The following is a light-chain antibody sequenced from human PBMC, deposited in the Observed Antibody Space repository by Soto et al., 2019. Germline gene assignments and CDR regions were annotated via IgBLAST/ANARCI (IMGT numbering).Light chain of an antibody. CDR1: STDFVGYNR. V-gene: IGLV2-18*01. J-gene: IGLJ1*01. CDR3: SLYTSENAYV. CDR2: EVS. Sequence: QSVLTQPPSVSGSPGQSVTISCTGTSTDFVGYNRVSWYQQPPGTAPKLMIYEVSKRPSGVPDRFPGSKSGNTASLTISGLQAPDEADYYCSLYTSENAYVFGTGTKVT.